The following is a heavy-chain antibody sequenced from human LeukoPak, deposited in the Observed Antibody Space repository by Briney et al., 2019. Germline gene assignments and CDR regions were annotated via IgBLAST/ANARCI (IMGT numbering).Heavy chain of an antibody. D-gene: IGHD6-19*01. CDR1: GFTFSSYA. Sequence: GSLRLSCAASGFTFSSYAMSWIRQPPGKGLEWIASVYYSENNYYNPSVKSRVTISVDTSRTQFSLKLTSVTAADTAVYYCARGGGIAVAGDWGQGTLVTVSS. CDR2: VYYSENN. J-gene: IGHJ4*02. CDR3: ARGGGIAVAGD. V-gene: IGHV4-38-2*01.